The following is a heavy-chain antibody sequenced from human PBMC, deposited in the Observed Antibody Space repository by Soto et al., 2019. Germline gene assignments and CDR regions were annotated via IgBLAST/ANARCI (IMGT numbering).Heavy chain of an antibody. V-gene: IGHV3-21*01. CDR3: ARDGCSSTSCYMGTDAFDI. D-gene: IGHD2-2*02. CDR1: GFTFSSYS. CDR2: ISSSSSYI. Sequence: LRLSCAASGFTFSSYSMNWVRQAPGKGLEWVSSISSSSSYIYYADSVKGRFTISRDNAKNSLYLQMNSLRAEDTAVYYCARDGCSSTSCYMGTDAFDIWGQGTMVTVSS. J-gene: IGHJ3*02.